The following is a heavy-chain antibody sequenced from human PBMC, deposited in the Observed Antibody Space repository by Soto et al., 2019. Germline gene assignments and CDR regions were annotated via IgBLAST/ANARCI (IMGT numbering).Heavy chain of an antibody. V-gene: IGHV3-23*01. CDR3: AKAGEAVAGTLDWFDP. D-gene: IGHD6-19*01. CDR2: ISGSGGST. J-gene: IGHJ5*02. Sequence: EVQLLESGGGLVQPGGSLRLSCAASGFTFSSYAMSWVRQAPGKGLEWVSAISGSGGSTYYADSVKGRFTISRDNSQNTLYLQMNSLRAEDTAVYYCAKAGEAVAGTLDWFDPWGQGTLVTVSS. CDR1: GFTFSSYA.